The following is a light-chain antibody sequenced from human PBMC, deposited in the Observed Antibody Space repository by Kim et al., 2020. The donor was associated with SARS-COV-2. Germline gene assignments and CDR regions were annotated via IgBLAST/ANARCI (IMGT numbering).Light chain of an antibody. CDR2: VAS. CDR3: QQGNSFPLT. V-gene: IGKV1-12*01. CDR1: QAISTW. J-gene: IGKJ5*01. Sequence: AFVGDRVTITCRASQAISTWLAWYQQKPGKAPKVLIHVASSLQGGVPSRFSGSGSGTDFTLPISSLQPEDSATYYCQQGNSFPLTFGPGTRLEIK.